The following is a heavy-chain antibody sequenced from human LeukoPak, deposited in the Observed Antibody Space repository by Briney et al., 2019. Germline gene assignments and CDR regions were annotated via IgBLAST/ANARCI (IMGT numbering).Heavy chain of an antibody. J-gene: IGHJ5*02. V-gene: IGHV4-39*01. D-gene: IGHD3-9*01. CDR1: GGSISSSSYY. CDR2: IYYSGST. CDR3: ARRYDILTGRDIWFDP. Sequence: SETLSLTSTVSGGSISSSSYYWGWIRQPPGKGLEWIGSIYYSGSTYYNPSLKSRVTISVDTSKNQFSLKLSSVTAADTAVYYCARRYDILTGRDIWFDPWGQGTLVTVSS.